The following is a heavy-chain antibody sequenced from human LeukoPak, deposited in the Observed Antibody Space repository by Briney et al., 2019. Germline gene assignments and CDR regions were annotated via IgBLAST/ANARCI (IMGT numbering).Heavy chain of an antibody. V-gene: IGHV1-69-2*01. CDR1: GYTFSDYN. D-gene: IGHD3-10*01. CDR2: IDTEDGET. CDR3: TTDRVDRSFDV. Sequence: ASVKVSCKASGYTFSDYNIHWVQYATGKGLEWIGRIDTEDGETMYAEWFQGRVTITADTSTNTAYMELTSLSSDDTAVYYCTTDRVDRSFDVWGKGTAVSVSS. J-gene: IGHJ6*04.